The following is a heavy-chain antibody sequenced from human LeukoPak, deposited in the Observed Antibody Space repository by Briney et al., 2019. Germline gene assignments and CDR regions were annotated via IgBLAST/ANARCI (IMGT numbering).Heavy chain of an antibody. V-gene: IGHV3-23*01. CDR3: AKMKGHPLPKYYMDV. CDR1: GVTFSSYA. CDR2: ISGRGDIT. D-gene: IGHD1-26*01. J-gene: IGHJ6*01. Sequence: PGGSLRLSCAASGVTFSSYAMSWVRQAPGKGLEWVSGISGRGDITYYADSVKGRFTISRDNSKNTLYLQMNSLRAEDTAVYYCAKMKGHPLPKYYMDVWGQGTTVTVSS.